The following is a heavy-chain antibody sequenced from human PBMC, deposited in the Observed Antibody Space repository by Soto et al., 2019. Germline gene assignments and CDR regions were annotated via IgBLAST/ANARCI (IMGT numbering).Heavy chain of an antibody. CDR3: ARQLWYSSGRDAFDI. CDR1: GYTFTSYD. D-gene: IGHD6-19*01. CDR2: MNPNSGNT. J-gene: IGHJ3*02. V-gene: IGHV1-8*01. Sequence: ASVKVSCKASGYTFTSYDINWVRQATGQGLEWMGWMNPNSGNTGYAQKFQGRVTMTRNTSTSTAYMELSSLRSEDTAVYYCARQLWYSSGRDAFDIWGQGTMVTVSS.